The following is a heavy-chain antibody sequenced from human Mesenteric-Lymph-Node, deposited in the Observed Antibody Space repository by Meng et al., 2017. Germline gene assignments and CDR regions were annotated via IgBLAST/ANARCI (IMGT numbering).Heavy chain of an antibody. V-gene: IGHV1-18*01. D-gene: IGHD6-13*01. CDR3: ARDLKPEGIATEYLDY. CDR1: GYTFTRHG. CDR2: ISVYNGNT. Sequence: QVHLVQSGAAVRKPGASVKVSCQASGYTFTRHGITWVRQAPGQGLEWMGWISVYNGNTKCAEKFQGRVTMTTDTSTSTVYMEVRSLTSDDTAIYYCARDLKPEGIATEYLDYWGQGTLVTVSS. J-gene: IGHJ4*02.